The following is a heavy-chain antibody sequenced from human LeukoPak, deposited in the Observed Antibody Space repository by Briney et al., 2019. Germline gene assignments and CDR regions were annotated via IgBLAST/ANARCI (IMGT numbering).Heavy chain of an antibody. CDR3: ARDPSGVIITDDAFDI. CDR1: GGSISSCY. V-gene: IGHV4-4*07. D-gene: IGHD3-10*01. CDR2: LYTSGST. J-gene: IGHJ3*02. Sequence: SSETLSLTCNVSGGSISSCYWSWIRQPAGKGLEWIGHLYTSGSTNYNPSLKSRVTMSVDTSKNQFSLTLSSVTAADTAVYYCARDPSGVIITDDAFDIWGQGTMVTVSS.